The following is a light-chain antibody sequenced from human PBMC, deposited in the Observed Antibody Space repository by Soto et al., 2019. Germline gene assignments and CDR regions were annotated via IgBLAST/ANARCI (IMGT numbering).Light chain of an antibody. CDR1: QSVSSSY. J-gene: IGKJ3*01. CDR2: GAS. Sequence: EIVLTQSPGTLSLSPGERATLSCRASQSVSSSYLAWYQQKPGQAPSLLIYGASSRATGIPDRFSGSGSGTDFTLTISRLEPEDFAVYYCQQYGSSRGTFGPGTKVDIQ. CDR3: QQYGSSRGT. V-gene: IGKV3-20*01.